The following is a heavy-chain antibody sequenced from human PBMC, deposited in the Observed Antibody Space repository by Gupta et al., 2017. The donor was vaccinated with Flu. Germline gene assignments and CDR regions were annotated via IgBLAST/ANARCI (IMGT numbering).Heavy chain of an antibody. CDR2: IIDYSGDI. J-gene: IGHJ3*01. Sequence: QVQLVQSGAEVKKPGASVKVSCKASGYIFTSYGVTWVRQAPGQGLECLGWIIDYSGDIHYPQKFQGRVTMTTDTSTNTAYLELRSLTPDDTALYYCARKSDGFDVWGQGTMVTVSS. CDR3: ARKSDGFDV. V-gene: IGHV1-18*01. CDR1: GYIFTSYG.